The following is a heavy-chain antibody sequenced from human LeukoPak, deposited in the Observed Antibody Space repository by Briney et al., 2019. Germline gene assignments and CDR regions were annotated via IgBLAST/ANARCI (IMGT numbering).Heavy chain of an antibody. CDR3: ARTYYYDSSGYDGHEFY. V-gene: IGHV3-30*04. D-gene: IGHD3-22*01. CDR2: ISYDGSNK. CDR1: GFTFSSYA. J-gene: IGHJ4*02. Sequence: GGSLRLSCAASGFTFSSYAMHWVRQAPGKGLEWVAVISYDGSNKYYADSVKGRFTISRDNSKNTLYLQMNSLRAVDKAVYYCARTYYYDSSGYDGHEFYWGQGTLVTVSS.